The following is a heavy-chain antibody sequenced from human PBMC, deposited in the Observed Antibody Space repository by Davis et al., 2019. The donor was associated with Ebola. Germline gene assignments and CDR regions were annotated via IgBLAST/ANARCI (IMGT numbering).Heavy chain of an antibody. J-gene: IGHJ4*02. V-gene: IGHV3-23*01. D-gene: IGHD3-9*01. CDR1: GFTFSSYV. CDR2: ISESGDAT. CDR3: ARAGYYDLLTGYFD. Sequence: GESLKISCAASGFTFSSYVMSWVRQSPGKGLEWVSCISESGDATYYADSVRGRFTISRDNARNSLFLQMNSLRAEDTALYYCARAGYYDLLTGYFDWGQGTLVTVSS.